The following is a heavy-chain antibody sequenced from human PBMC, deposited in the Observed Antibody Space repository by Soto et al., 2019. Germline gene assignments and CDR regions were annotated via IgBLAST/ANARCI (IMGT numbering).Heavy chain of an antibody. V-gene: IGHV1-69*01. Sequence: QVQLVQSGAEVKKPGSSVKVCCKTSGGTFSSYAISWVRQTPGQGLEWMGGIVPIFGTANYAQKFQGRVTITADESTSTAYMELSSLRSEDTAVYYCARDVIAAAGTAGWGQGTLVTVSS. CDR3: ARDVIAAAGTAG. CDR2: IVPIFGTA. J-gene: IGHJ4*02. D-gene: IGHD6-13*01. CDR1: GGTFSSYA.